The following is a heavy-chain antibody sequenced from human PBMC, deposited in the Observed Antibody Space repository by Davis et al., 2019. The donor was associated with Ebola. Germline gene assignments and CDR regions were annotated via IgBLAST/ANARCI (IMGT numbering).Heavy chain of an antibody. CDR3: ARITYYDILTGYSGGWFDP. CDR2: IIPIFGTA. J-gene: IGHJ5*02. D-gene: IGHD3-9*01. V-gene: IGHV1-69*13. CDR1: LCTFRSYA. Sequence: SSVTVSLKASLCTFRSYAISWLRQAPGQGLEWMGGIIPIFGTANYAQKFQGRVTITADESTSTAYMELSSLRSEDTAVYYCARITYYDILTGYSGGWFDPWGQGTLVTVSS.